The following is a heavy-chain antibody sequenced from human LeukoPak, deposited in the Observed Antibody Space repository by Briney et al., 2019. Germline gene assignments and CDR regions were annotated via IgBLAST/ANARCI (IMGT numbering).Heavy chain of an antibody. J-gene: IGHJ4*02. CDR1: GGSISSYY. CDR3: ARLLAGCPGGRCRAHFDY. CDR2: IYYGGST. Sequence: PSETLSLTCTVSGGSISSYYWSWIRQPPGKGLEWIGCIYYGGSTNYNPSLKSRVSMSVDTSKNQFSLNLSSVTAADTAVYHCARLLAGCPGGRCRAHFDYWGQGTLVTVSS. D-gene: IGHD2-15*01. V-gene: IGHV4-59*01.